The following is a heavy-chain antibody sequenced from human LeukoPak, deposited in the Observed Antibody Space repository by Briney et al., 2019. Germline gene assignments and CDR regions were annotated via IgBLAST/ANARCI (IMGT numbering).Heavy chain of an antibody. D-gene: IGHD3-22*01. J-gene: IGHJ4*02. CDR1: GGSISGYY. CDR2: IYYSGGT. Sequence: SETLSLTCTVSGGSISGYYWSWIRQPPGKGLEWIGYIYYSGGTNYNPSLESRVTISVDTSKNQFSLKLSSVTAADTAVYYCARLRNRYDTSGYYPFDYWGQGTLVTVSS. CDR3: ARLRNRYDTSGYYPFDY. V-gene: IGHV4-59*08.